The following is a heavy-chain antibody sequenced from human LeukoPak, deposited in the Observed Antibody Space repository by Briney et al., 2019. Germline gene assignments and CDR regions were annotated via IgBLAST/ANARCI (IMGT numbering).Heavy chain of an antibody. D-gene: IGHD3-9*01. Sequence: ASVTVSSTASVYTFTRYDINWVRQATGQGLEGMGWMKPNSGNTGYAQKFQGRVTMTRNTSISTAYMELSSLRSEDTAVYYCARDVLRYFDWPLGSYYYYGMDVWGQGTTVTVSS. CDR1: VYTFTRYD. V-gene: IGHV1-8*01. CDR3: ARDVLRYFDWPLGSYYYYGMDV. J-gene: IGHJ6*02. CDR2: MKPNSGNT.